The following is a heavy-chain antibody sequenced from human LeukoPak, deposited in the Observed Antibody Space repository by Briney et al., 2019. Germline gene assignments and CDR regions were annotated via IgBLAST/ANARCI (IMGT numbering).Heavy chain of an antibody. D-gene: IGHD3-22*01. V-gene: IGHV3-23*01. Sequence: GGSLRLSCAASGITFGSHAMSWVRQAPGKGLEWVSLISGSGGHTYYGDSVKGRFTISRDNSTNRLYLQMNSLRPEDTAVYYCAKGDSSGYYTAAFDYWGQGTLVTVSS. J-gene: IGHJ4*02. CDR1: GITFGSHA. CDR2: ISGSGGHT. CDR3: AKGDSSGYYTAAFDY.